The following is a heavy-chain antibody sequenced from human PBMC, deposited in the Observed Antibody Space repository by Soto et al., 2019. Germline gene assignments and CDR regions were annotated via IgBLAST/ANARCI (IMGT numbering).Heavy chain of an antibody. V-gene: IGHV3-33*01. D-gene: IGHD2-2*01. CDR2: IWYDGSNK. CDR3: ARFYCSSTSCLTYYYYGMDV. J-gene: IGHJ6*02. Sequence: GGSLRLSCAASGFTFSSYGMHWVRQAPGKGLEWVAVIWYDGSNKYYADSVKGRFTISRDNSKNTLYLQMNSLRAEDTAVYYCARFYCSSTSCLTYYYYGMDVWGQGTTATVSS. CDR1: GFTFSSYG.